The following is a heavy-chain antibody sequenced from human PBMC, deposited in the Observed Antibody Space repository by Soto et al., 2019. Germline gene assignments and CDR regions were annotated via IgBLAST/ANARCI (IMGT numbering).Heavy chain of an antibody. Sequence: EVQVVETGGGLMQPGGSLRLSCAASGFTVGSNDMMWVRQAPGKGLEWVSLIYSSGRTYHADSVKGRFTISRDNSKNTVDLQMNSLRVEDTAVYYCARRTISISGATWGQGTPVTVSS. CDR3: ARRTISISGAT. D-gene: IGHD7-27*01. CDR2: IYSSGRT. CDR1: GFTVGSND. J-gene: IGHJ5*02. V-gene: IGHV3-53*02.